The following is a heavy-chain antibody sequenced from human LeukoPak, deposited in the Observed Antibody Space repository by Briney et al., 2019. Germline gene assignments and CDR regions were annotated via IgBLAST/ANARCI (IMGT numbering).Heavy chain of an antibody. CDR2: INPNSGGT. V-gene: IGHV1-2*02. J-gene: IGHJ6*02. Sequence: ASVKVSCKASGYTFTGYYMHWVRQAPGQGLVWMGWINPNSGGTNYAQKFQGRVTMTRDTSISTAYMELSRLRSDDTAVYYCARDPQIVLMVYANRRYGMDVWGQGTTVTVSS. CDR3: ARDPQIVLMVYANRRYGMDV. D-gene: IGHD2-8*01. CDR1: GYTFTGYY.